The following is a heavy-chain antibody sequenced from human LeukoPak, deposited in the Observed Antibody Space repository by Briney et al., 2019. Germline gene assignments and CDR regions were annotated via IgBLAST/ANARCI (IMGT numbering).Heavy chain of an antibody. Sequence: HGESPKISCKGSGYSFTSYWIGWVRQLPGKGLEWMGIIYPGDSDTRYSPSFQGQVTISADKSISTAYLQWSSLKASDTAMYYCARHFDYSKEIDYWGQGTLVTVSS. CDR2: IYPGDSDT. J-gene: IGHJ4*02. V-gene: IGHV5-51*01. CDR1: GYSFTSYW. D-gene: IGHD4-11*01. CDR3: ARHFDYSKEIDY.